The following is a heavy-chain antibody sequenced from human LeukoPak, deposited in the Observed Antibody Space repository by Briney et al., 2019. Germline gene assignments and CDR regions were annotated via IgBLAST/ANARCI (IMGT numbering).Heavy chain of an antibody. Sequence: ASVNVSCKASGVTFSSHAVHWVRQAPGQGLEWMGRIVPFLNIADYAQKFQGRVTMTRDTSISTAYMELSRLRSDDTAVYYCARRYYGSVDYWGQGTLVTVSS. CDR1: GVTFSSHA. V-gene: IGHV1-69*04. D-gene: IGHD3-10*01. J-gene: IGHJ4*02. CDR3: ARRYYGSVDY. CDR2: IVPFLNIA.